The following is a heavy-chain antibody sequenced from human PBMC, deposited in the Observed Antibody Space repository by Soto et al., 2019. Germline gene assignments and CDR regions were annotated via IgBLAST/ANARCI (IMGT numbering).Heavy chain of an antibody. CDR1: GFTFSDYA. CDR3: AAPRDEYGSGVSWFTYGMDI. J-gene: IGHJ6*02. CDR2: LDGAGGGT. V-gene: IGHV3-23*01. Sequence: PGGSLRLSCLASGFTFSDYAMTWVRHVPGRGLEWVASLDGAGGGTYYADSVGGRFTISRDNSQNTLFLQMKRLTVDDTAIYYCAAPRDEYGSGVSWFTYGMDIWGQGTTVTVSS. D-gene: IGHD3-10*01.